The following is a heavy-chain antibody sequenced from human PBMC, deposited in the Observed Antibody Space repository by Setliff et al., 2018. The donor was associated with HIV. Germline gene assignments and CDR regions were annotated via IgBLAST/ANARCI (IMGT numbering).Heavy chain of an antibody. J-gene: IGHJ4*02. CDR1: SGSISSGNW. Sequence: KTSETLSLTCAVSSGSISSGNWWSWVRQPPGKRLEWIGEIYHSGITNYNPSLKSRVTISVDKSKNQFSLKLSSVTAADTAVYYCASTTYYYDSSGYNSWPLFDYWGQGTLVTVSS. V-gene: IGHV4-4*02. CDR3: ASTTYYYDSSGYNSWPLFDY. CDR2: IYHSGIT. D-gene: IGHD3-22*01.